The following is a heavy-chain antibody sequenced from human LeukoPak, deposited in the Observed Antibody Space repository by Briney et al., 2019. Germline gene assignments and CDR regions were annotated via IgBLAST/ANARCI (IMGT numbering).Heavy chain of an antibody. CDR1: GFTFSSYA. V-gene: IGHV3-23*01. Sequence: GSLRLSCAASGFTFSSYAMSWVRQAPGKGLEWVSAISGSGGSTYYAGSVKGRFTISRDNSKNTLYLQMNSLRAEDTAVYYCAKGSSYYDSSGFDYWGQGTLVTVSS. CDR2: ISGSGGST. CDR3: AKGSSYYDSSGFDY. J-gene: IGHJ4*02. D-gene: IGHD3-22*01.